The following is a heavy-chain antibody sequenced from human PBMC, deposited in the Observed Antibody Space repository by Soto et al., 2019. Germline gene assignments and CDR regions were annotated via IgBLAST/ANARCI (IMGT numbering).Heavy chain of an antibody. V-gene: IGHV1-8*01. J-gene: IGHJ5*02. CDR3: ARRRGSNGWFGL. D-gene: IGHD2-8*01. CDR2: MNPDSGNT. Sequence: QVQLVQSGAEVKKPGASVKVSCKAAGYTFINYDINWVRQATGQGLAWVGWMNPDSGNTGYAQNFQGRVTMTGNTSVSSVYMELSSLTSEDTAVYYCARRRGSNGWFGLGGQGTLVTVSS. CDR1: GYTFINYD.